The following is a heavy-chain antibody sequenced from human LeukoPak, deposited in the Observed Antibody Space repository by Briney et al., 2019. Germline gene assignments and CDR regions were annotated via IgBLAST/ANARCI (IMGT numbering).Heavy chain of an antibody. CDR2: MYSSGST. D-gene: IGHD2-15*01. J-gene: IGHJ4*02. CDR3: AKERVGSCSGSRCWYFEY. Sequence: SETLSLTCTVSGDSISRYYWSWIRQAAGKGLEWIGRMYSSGSTNYNPSLESRVIMSIGTSKSQVSLTLSSVTAADTAVYYCAKERVGSCSGSRCWYFEYWGQGSLVIVSS. V-gene: IGHV4-4*07. CDR1: GDSISRYY.